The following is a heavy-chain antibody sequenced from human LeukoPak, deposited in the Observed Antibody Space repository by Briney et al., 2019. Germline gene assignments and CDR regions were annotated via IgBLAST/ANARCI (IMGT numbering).Heavy chain of an antibody. D-gene: IGHD4-17*01. CDR1: GGTFSSYA. CDR2: IIPIFGTA. V-gene: IGHV1-69*13. Sequence: GASVKVSCTASGGTFSSYAISWVRQAPGQGLEWMGGIIPIFGTANYAQKFQGRVTITADESTSTAYMGLSSLRSEDTAVYYCAKVSNGVYGDYGLVYWGQGTLVTVSS. CDR3: AKVSNGVYGDYGLVY. J-gene: IGHJ4*02.